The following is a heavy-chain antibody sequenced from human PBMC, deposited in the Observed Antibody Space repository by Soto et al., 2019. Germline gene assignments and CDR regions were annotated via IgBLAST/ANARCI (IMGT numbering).Heavy chain of an antibody. V-gene: IGHV1-69*06. CDR1: GGTFGSYA. CDR2: VIPIFGTP. J-gene: IGHJ4*02. D-gene: IGHD2-15*01. Sequence: QVQLEQSGAEVKKPGSSVKVSCKSSGGTFGSYAISWVRQAPGQGLEWMGGVIPIFGTPHYAQKFHGRVTITADIPTSTAYLELSSLKSADTAVYYCAKIRWTISLQEEDAIWGQGTLVTVSS. CDR3: AKIRWTISLQEEDAI.